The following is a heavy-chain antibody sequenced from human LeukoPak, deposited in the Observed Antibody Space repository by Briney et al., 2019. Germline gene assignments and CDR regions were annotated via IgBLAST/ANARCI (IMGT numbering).Heavy chain of an antibody. Sequence: ASVKVSCKASGYTFTSYGISWVRQAPGQGLEWMGGIIPIFGTANYAQKFQGRVTITADESTSTAYMELSSLRSEDTAVYYCARGGRYYGSGSYSSYYYYYYMDVWGKGTTVTVSS. CDR3: ARGGRYYGSGSYSSYYYYYYMDV. CDR2: IIPIFGTA. J-gene: IGHJ6*03. V-gene: IGHV1-69*13. D-gene: IGHD3-10*01. CDR1: GYTFTSYG.